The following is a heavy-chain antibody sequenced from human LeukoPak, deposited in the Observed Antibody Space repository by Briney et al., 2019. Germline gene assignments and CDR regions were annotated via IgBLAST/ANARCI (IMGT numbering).Heavy chain of an antibody. V-gene: IGHV3-48*01. CDR3: ARIKGRATITAGDY. Sequence: GGSLRLSCAASGFTFSSYSMNWVRQAPGKGLEWVSYISSSSSTIYYADSVKGRFTISRDNAKNSLYLQMNSLRAEDTAVYYCARIKGRATITAGDYWGQGTLVTASS. J-gene: IGHJ4*02. D-gene: IGHD5-12*01. CDR1: GFTFSSYS. CDR2: ISSSSSTI.